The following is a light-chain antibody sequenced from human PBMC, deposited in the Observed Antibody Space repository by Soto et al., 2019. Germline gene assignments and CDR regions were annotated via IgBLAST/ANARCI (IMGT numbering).Light chain of an antibody. J-gene: IGKJ3*01. CDR3: QQSYGTPRT. CDR2: AAS. V-gene: IGKV1-39*01. Sequence: DIQMTQSPSSLSASVGDRVTITCRASQSISSYLSWYQQKPGKAPKVLIFAASTLQGGVPSRFSGSGSGTDFTLTIISLQPEDFATYYCQQSYGTPRTFGPGTTVGI. CDR1: QSISSY.